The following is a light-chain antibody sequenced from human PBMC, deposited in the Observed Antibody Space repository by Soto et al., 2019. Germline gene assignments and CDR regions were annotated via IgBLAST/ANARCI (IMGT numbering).Light chain of an antibody. J-gene: IGKJ1*01. CDR2: AAS. CDR3: QQANSFPWT. Sequence: DLQRAESRSSVSPGGRRIINITCRASQGISSWLAWYQQKPGKAPKLLIYAASSLPSGVPSRFRGSGSRTDFTLTIRSLQPEDFATYYCQQANSFPWTFGQGTKVDIK. V-gene: IGKV1-12*01. CDR1: QGISSW.